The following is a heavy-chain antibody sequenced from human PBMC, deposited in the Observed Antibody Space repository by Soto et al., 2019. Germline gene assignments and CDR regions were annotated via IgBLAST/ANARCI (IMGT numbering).Heavy chain of an antibody. D-gene: IGHD3-3*01. Sequence: ASVKVSCKGSGYTFTSYGISWLRQAPGQGREWMGWISAYNGNTNYAQKLQGRVTMTTDTSTSTAYMELRSLRSDDTAVYYCAREGFESYDFWSGYYTLFDYWGQGTLVPVSS. J-gene: IGHJ4*02. CDR3: AREGFESYDFWSGYYTLFDY. CDR2: ISAYNGNT. CDR1: GYTFTSYG. V-gene: IGHV1-18*01.